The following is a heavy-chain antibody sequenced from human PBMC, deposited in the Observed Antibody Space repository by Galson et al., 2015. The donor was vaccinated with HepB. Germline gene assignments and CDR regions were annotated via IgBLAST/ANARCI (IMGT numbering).Heavy chain of an antibody. CDR3: ARGETGWLYGTGSRLDY. CDR1: GGSISSGTYY. D-gene: IGHD3-10*01. V-gene: IGHV4-61*02. CDR2: IYRSGTT. Sequence: TLSLTCTVSGGSISSGTYYWNWIRQPAEKGLEWLGRIYRSGTTNYRPSLESRLAILGDTAQKQVSLRLNSVTASDTAVYYCARGETGWLYGTGSRLDYWGQGILVTVSS. J-gene: IGHJ4*02.